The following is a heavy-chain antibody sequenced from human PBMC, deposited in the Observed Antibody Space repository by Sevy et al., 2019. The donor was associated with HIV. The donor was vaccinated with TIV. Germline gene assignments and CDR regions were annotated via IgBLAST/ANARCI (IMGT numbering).Heavy chain of an antibody. V-gene: IGHV4-34*01. CDR1: DGSFSGYY. D-gene: IGHD5-18*01. J-gene: IGHJ4*02. CDR2: INHSGST. CDR3: ARGRSGYSYGYYFDY. Sequence: SETLSLTCAVYDGSFSGYYWSWIRQPPGKGLEWIGEINHSGSTNYNPSLKSRVTISVDTSKNQFSLKLSSVTAADTAVYYCARGRSGYSYGYYFDYWGQGTLVTVSS.